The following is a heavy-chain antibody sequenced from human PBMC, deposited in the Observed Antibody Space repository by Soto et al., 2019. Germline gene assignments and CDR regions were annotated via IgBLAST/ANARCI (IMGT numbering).Heavy chain of an antibody. CDR1: GGTFSSYA. CDR2: IIPIFGTA. V-gene: IGHV1-69*13. J-gene: IGHJ3*02. Sequence: ASVKVSCKASGGTFSSYAISWVRQAPGQGLEWMGGIIPIFGTANYAQKFQGRVTITADESTSTAYMELSSPRSEDTAVYYCARDAGEHIEVATATGAFDNWGQGTMVTFSS. D-gene: IGHD2-21*02. CDR3: ARDAGEHIEVATATGAFDN.